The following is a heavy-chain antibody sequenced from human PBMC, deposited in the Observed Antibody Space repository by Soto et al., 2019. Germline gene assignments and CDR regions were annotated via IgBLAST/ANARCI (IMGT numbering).Heavy chain of an antibody. CDR3: ARLYCSSTSCYRRGSWFWLDP. D-gene: IGHD2-2*01. Sequence: PSETLSLTCTVSGGSISSSRYYWGWIRQPPGKGLEWIGSIYYSGSTYYNPSLKSRVTISVDTSKNQFSLKLSSVTAADTAVYYCARLYCSSTSCYRRGSWFWLDPWGQGTLVTVSS. CDR2: IYYSGST. CDR1: GGSISSSRYY. V-gene: IGHV4-39*01. J-gene: IGHJ5*02.